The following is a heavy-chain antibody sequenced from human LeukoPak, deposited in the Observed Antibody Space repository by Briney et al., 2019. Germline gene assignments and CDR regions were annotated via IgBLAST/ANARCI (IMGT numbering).Heavy chain of an antibody. Sequence: GGSLRLSCAASGFTFSSYGMHWVRQAPGKELEWVAVISYDGSNKYYADSVKGRFTISRDNSKNTLYLQMNSLRAEDTAVYYCAKVLDCSGGSCHDYWGQGTLVTVSS. CDR2: ISYDGSNK. CDR3: AKVLDCSGGSCHDY. CDR1: GFTFSSYG. V-gene: IGHV3-30*18. D-gene: IGHD2-15*01. J-gene: IGHJ4*02.